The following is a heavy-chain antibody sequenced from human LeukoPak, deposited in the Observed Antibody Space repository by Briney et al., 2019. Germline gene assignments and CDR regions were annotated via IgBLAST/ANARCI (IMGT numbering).Heavy chain of an antibody. CDR1: GYSFTTYW. D-gene: IGHD5/OR15-5a*01. Sequence: GESLKISCRGSGYSFTTYWIGWVRQMPGKGLEWMGIIYPGDSDTRYSPSFQGQVTMSADKSINTAYLQWSSLKTSDTAMYYCARRSSIGSPLFDYWGQGTLVTVSS. CDR3: ARRSSIGSPLFDY. V-gene: IGHV5-51*01. J-gene: IGHJ4*02. CDR2: IYPGDSDT.